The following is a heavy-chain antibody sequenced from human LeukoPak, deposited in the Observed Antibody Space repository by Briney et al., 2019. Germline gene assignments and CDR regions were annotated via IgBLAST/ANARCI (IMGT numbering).Heavy chain of an antibody. CDR3: ARGLSSTRRESDY. CDR1: GYTFTGYY. D-gene: IGHD2-2*01. V-gene: IGHV1-2*02. Sequence: ASVKVSCKASGYTFTGYYMHWVRQAPRQGLEWMGWINPNSGGTNYAQKFQGRVTMTRDTSISTAYMELSRLRSDDTAVYYCARGLSSTRRESDYWGRGTLVTVSS. CDR2: INPNSGGT. J-gene: IGHJ4*02.